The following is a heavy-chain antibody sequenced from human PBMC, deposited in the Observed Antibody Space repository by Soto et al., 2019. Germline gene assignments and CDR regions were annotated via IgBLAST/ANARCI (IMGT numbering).Heavy chain of an antibody. Sequence: QVQLVQSGAEVKKPGSSVKVSCKASGGTFSSYAISWVRQAPGQGLEWMGGIIPIFGTANYAQKFQGRVTITADESRSTAHMELSSLRSEDTAVYYCARSTYADYYYDSSGYYYNWFDPWGQGTLVTVSS. CDR2: IIPIFGTA. J-gene: IGHJ5*02. D-gene: IGHD3-22*01. CDR3: ARSTYADYYYDSSGYYYNWFDP. V-gene: IGHV1-69*01. CDR1: GGTFSSYA.